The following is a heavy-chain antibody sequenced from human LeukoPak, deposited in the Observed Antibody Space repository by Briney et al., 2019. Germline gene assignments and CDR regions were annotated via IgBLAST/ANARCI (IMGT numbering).Heavy chain of an antibody. CDR3: ARASISTEFWSGYYTGIGYYYYYMDV. J-gene: IGHJ6*03. CDR1: GFTVSSNY. D-gene: IGHD3-3*01. Sequence: GGSLRLSCAASGFTVSSNYMSWVRQAPGKGLEWVSVIYSGGSTYYADSVKGRFTISRDNSKNTLYLQMNSLRAEDTAVYYCARASISTEFWSGYYTGIGYYYYYMDVWGKGTTVTVSS. V-gene: IGHV3-66*02. CDR2: IYSGGST.